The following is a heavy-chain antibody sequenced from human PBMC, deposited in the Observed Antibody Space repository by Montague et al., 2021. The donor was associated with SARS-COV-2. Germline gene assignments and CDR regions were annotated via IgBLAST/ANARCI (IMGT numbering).Heavy chain of an antibody. CDR2: IYYSGST. CDR1: GGSISSGGYY. Sequence: TLSLTCTASGGSISSGGYYWSWIRQHPGKGLEWIGYIYYSGSTYYXPSLKSRVTISVDTSKNQFSLKLSSVTAADTAVYYCARTPAVYVVVVPAARGHFDYWGQGTLVTVSS. V-gene: IGHV4-31*03. J-gene: IGHJ4*02. D-gene: IGHD2-2*01. CDR3: ARTPAVYVVVVPAARGHFDY.